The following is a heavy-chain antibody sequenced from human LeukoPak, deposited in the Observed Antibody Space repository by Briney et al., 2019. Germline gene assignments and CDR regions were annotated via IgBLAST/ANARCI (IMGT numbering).Heavy chain of an antibody. CDR2: INHSGNT. Sequence: SSETLSLTCAVDAGSSGSYYWSWIRQPPGKGLEWIGAINHSGNTNYNPSLKSRVTISLDTSKNQFSLRLSSVTAADTALYYCAPIFGDYSDFDYWGQGTLVTVSS. J-gene: IGHJ4*02. D-gene: IGHD4-17*01. V-gene: IGHV4-34*01. CDR1: AGSSGSYY. CDR3: APIFGDYSDFDY.